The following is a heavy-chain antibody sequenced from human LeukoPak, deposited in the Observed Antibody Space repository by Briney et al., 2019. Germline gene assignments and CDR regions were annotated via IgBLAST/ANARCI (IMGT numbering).Heavy chain of an antibody. J-gene: IGHJ5*02. D-gene: IGHD2-21*02. CDR1: VGSISIYY. CDR3: ARLDRCGGDCYYLDP. V-gene: IGHV4-59*08. Sequence: SETLSLTCTVSVGSISIYYGSWMRQPPGGGLECIGYIYYSGSPNYNPSLKSRVTISVDKSKKRFPRKQRSVARAGPAVYYCARLDRCGGDCYYLDPWGQGTLVTVSS. CDR2: IYYSGSP.